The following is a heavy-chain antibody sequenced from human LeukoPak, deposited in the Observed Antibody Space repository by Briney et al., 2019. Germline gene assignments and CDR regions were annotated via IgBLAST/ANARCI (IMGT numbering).Heavy chain of an antibody. CDR3: ARVWDYGDDY. V-gene: IGHV1-2*06. CDR1: GYTFTGYY. Sequence: ASVKVSCKASGYTFTGYYMHWVRQAPGQGLEWMGRINPNSGGTNHAQKFHGRVTMTRDTSISTAYMELSRLRSEDTAVYYCARVWDYGDDYWGQGTLVTVSS. CDR2: INPNSGGT. D-gene: IGHD4-17*01. J-gene: IGHJ4*02.